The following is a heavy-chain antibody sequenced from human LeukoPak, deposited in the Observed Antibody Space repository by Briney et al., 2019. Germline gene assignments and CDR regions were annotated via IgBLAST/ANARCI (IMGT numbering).Heavy chain of an antibody. J-gene: IGHJ4*02. D-gene: IGHD3-22*01. CDR2: IYYSGST. Sequence: SETLSLTCTVSGGSISSSSYYWGWIRQPPGKGLEWIGSIYYSGSTYYNPSLKSRVTISVDTSKNQFSLKLGSVTAADTAVYYCARLGSSGYPHWFDYWGQGTLVTVSS. CDR3: ARLGSSGYPHWFDY. CDR1: GGSISSSSYY. V-gene: IGHV4-39*01.